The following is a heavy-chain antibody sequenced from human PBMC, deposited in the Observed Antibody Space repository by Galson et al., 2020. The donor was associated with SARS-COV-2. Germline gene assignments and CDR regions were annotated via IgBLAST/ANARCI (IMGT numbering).Heavy chain of an antibody. CDR3: ARDGYYDSSGYYYVVAFDI. J-gene: IGHJ3*02. CDR1: GFTFSSYE. CDR2: ISSSGSTI. V-gene: IGHV3-48*03. D-gene: IGHD3-22*01. Sequence: GGSLRLSCAASGFTFSSYEMNWVRQAPGKGLEWVSYISSSGSTIYYADSVKGRFTISRDNAKNSLYLQMNSLRAEDMAVYYCARDGYYDSSGYYYVVAFDIWGQGTMVTVSS.